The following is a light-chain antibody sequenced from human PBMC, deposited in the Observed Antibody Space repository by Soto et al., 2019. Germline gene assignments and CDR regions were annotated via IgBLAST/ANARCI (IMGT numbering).Light chain of an antibody. CDR2: DAS. V-gene: IGKV1-5*01. CDR3: QQYNSYLWT. J-gene: IGKJ1*01. CDR1: QSVRSW. Sequence: DIQMTQSPATLSASVGDRVTITCRASQSVRSWLAWYQQKPGTAPKLLIFDASRLESGVPSRFSGSASGTEFTLTISSLQPDDFATYYCQQYNSYLWTFGQGTKVDIK.